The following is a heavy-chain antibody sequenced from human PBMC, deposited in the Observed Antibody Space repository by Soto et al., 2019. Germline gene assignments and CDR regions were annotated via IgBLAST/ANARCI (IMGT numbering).Heavy chain of an antibody. Sequence: PSETLSLTCAVSGGSISSSNWWSWVRQPPGKGLEWIGEIYHSGSTNYNPSLKSRVTISVDKSKNQFSLKLSSVTAADTAVYYCARDGTSRITIFGVVMRPYGMDVWGQGTTVTVSS. CDR3: ARDGTSRITIFGVVMRPYGMDV. V-gene: IGHV4-4*02. CDR2: IYHSGST. D-gene: IGHD3-3*01. J-gene: IGHJ6*02. CDR1: GGSISSSNW.